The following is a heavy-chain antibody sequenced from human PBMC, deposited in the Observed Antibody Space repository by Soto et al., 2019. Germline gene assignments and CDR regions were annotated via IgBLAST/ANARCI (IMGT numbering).Heavy chain of an antibody. CDR1: GGSMRNYY. J-gene: IGHJ3*02. CDR2: IDYSGST. D-gene: IGHD3-10*01. Sequence: QVQLQESGPGLVKLSETLSLTCSVSGGSMRNYYWSWMRQTPGKGLEWIGYIDYSGSTNYNPSLKSRVTISVDTSRTLVSLRLTSITAADTAVYHCARADTSGSGRYTPFDAFDIWGQGTMVTVSS. CDR3: ARADTSGSGRYTPFDAFDI. V-gene: IGHV4-59*01.